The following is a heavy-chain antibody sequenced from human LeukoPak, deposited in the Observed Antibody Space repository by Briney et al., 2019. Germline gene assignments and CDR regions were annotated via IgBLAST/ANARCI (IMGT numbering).Heavy chain of an antibody. D-gene: IGHD2-8*01. Sequence: GGSLRLSCAASGFTVNGKYMSWVRQAPGKGLEWVSVIYSTGSTYYADYVKGRFTVSRDTSSNTVYLQMNSLTAEDTAVYNCARHLRVYAFDYWGQGTLVTVSS. V-gene: IGHV3-66*02. CDR1: GFTVNGKY. CDR2: IYSTGST. J-gene: IGHJ4*02. CDR3: ARHLRVYAFDY.